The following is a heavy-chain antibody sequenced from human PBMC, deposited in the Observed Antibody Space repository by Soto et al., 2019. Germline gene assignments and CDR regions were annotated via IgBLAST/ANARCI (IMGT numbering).Heavy chain of an antibody. CDR1: GYSFTTYW. CDR3: VRGVHLTAADAFDV. CDR2: IYAGDSDS. Sequence: GESLKISCKGYGYSFTTYWIGWVRQIPGKGLEWMGIIYAGDSDSRYSPSFQGQVSISVDKSISTAYLQWSSLKASDTAMYYCVRGVHLTAADAFDVWGQGTMVTVSS. J-gene: IGHJ3*01. D-gene: IGHD1-1*01. V-gene: IGHV5-51*01.